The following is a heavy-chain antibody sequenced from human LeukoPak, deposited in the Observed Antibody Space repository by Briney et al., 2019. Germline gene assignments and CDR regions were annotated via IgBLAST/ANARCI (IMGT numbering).Heavy chain of an antibody. CDR1: GFTFSSYA. V-gene: IGHV3-30-3*01. Sequence: GGSLRLSCAASGFTFSSYAMHWVRQAPGKGLEWVAVISYDGSNKYYADSVKGRFTISRDNSKNTLYLQMNSLRAEDTAVYYCARVRTGNYYYYGMDVWGQGTTVTVSS. CDR3: ARVRTGNYYYYGMDV. CDR2: ISYDGSNK. J-gene: IGHJ6*02.